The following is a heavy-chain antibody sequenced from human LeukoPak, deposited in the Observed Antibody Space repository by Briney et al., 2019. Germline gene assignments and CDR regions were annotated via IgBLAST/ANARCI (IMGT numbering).Heavy chain of an antibody. V-gene: IGHV4-59*08. CDR3: ARTRPQDYSTSYMDV. Sequence: SETLSLTCNVTGDSISSDYWSWIRQSPGKGLEWIGFIFHSGTTDYNPAPQSRVAISIDKSKNQFSLKMTSVTAADTAVYYCARTRPQDYSTSYMDVWGKGTTVTVSS. J-gene: IGHJ6*04. CDR1: GDSISSDY. D-gene: IGHD4-11*01. CDR2: IFHSGTT.